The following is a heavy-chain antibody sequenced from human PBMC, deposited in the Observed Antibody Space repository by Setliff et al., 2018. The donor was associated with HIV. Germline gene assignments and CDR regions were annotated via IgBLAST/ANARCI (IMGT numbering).Heavy chain of an antibody. CDR2: ISPDGTET. D-gene: IGHD5-12*01. V-gene: IGHV3-7*03. CDR3: ARCRDGYKTFDY. CDR1: GFSFSNFW. Sequence: GGSLRLSCAASGFSFSNFWMHWVRQAPGKGLEWVASISPDGTETYYVDSVTGRFTISRDNAKNSLYLQMNSLRAEDTAVYYCARCRDGYKTFDYWGQGALVTVSS. J-gene: IGHJ4*02.